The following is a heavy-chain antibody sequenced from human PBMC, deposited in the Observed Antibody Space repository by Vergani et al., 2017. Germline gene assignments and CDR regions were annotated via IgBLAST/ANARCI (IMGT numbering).Heavy chain of an antibody. CDR3: ARFGSGYYGAGAFDI. Sequence: QVQLQESVPGLFKPSQTLSLTFTVSVGSISSGSYYWSWILHPSCKGLEWILLIYTSGSTNYNPSLNSRVTISVDTSKNQFSLKLSSVTAADTAVYYCARFGSGYYGAGAFDIWGQGKMVTVS. V-gene: IGHV4-61*02. J-gene: IGHJ3*02. D-gene: IGHD3-22*01. CDR2: IYTSGST. CDR1: VGSISSGSYY.